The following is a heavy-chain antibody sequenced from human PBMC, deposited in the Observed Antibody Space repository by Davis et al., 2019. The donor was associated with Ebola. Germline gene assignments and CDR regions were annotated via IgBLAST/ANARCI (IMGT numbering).Heavy chain of an antibody. V-gene: IGHV3-73*01. CDR3: TGTVTLREY. Sequence: GESLKISCAASGFTFSGSAMHWVRQASGKGLEWVGRIRSKANSYATAYAASVKGRFTISRDDSKNTAYLQMNSLKTEDTAVYYYTGTVTLREYWGQGTLVTVSS. CDR2: IRSKANSYAT. D-gene: IGHD4-17*01. CDR1: GFTFSGSA. J-gene: IGHJ4*02.